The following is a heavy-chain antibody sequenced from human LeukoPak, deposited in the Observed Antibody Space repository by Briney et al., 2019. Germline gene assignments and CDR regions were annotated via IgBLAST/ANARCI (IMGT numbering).Heavy chain of an antibody. Sequence: ASVKVSCKASGYTFTGYYMHWVRQAPGQGLGWMGWINPNSGGTNYAQKFQGRVTMTRDTSISTAYMELSRLRSDDTAVYYCARDGMVYATYYFDYWGQGTLVTVSS. D-gene: IGHD2-8*01. J-gene: IGHJ4*02. CDR1: GYTFTGYY. CDR3: ARDGMVYATYYFDY. CDR2: INPNSGGT. V-gene: IGHV1-2*02.